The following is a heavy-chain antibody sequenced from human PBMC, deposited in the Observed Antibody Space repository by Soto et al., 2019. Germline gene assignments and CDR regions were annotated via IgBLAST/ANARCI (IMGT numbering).Heavy chain of an antibody. Sequence: SVKFSCKASGGTFSSYAISWVRQAPGQGLEWMGGIIPIFGTANYAQKFQGRVTITADESTSTAYMELSSLRSEDTAVYYCAKDPEYRTSSLRNYFEYWGQGTPVTVSS. CDR2: IIPIFGTA. J-gene: IGHJ4*02. D-gene: IGHD6-6*01. CDR1: GGTFSSYA. V-gene: IGHV1-69*13. CDR3: AKDPEYRTSSLRNYFEY.